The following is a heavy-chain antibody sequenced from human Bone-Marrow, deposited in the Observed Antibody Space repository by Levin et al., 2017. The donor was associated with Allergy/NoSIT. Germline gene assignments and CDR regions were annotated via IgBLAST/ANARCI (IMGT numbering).Heavy chain of an antibody. CDR3: ARDLRQVSSSSDLYGGF. V-gene: IGHV3-21*06. D-gene: IGHD4-23*01. J-gene: IGHJ4*02. CDR1: GFIFSDYT. Sequence: GESLKISCAASGFIFSDYTMNWVRQAPGQGLEWVSSISSDPNYIYYADSVKGRFSISRDNAQNSVYLQMNGLRTEDTAVYFCARDLRQVSSSSDLYGGFWGQGTLVTVSS. CDR2: ISSDPNYI.